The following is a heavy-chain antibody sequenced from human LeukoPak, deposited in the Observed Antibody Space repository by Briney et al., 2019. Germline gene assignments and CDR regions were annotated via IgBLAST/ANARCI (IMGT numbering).Heavy chain of an antibody. J-gene: IGHJ4*02. CDR3: ARLRGDGSGDY. CDR1: GGSISSYY. D-gene: IGHD5-12*01. V-gene: IGHV4-4*07. Sequence: SETLSLTCIVSGGSISSYYWSWTRQPAGQGLEWMGRIYSSGSTDYNPSLKSRVTMSVDTSKNQFSLKLSSVTAADTAVYYCARLRGDGSGDYWGQGTLVTVSS. CDR2: IYSSGST.